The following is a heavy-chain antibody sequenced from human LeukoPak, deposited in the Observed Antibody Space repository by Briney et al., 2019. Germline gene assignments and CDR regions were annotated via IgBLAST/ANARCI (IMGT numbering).Heavy chain of an antibody. D-gene: IGHD5-18*01. J-gene: IGHJ4*02. CDR3: ARGNDGYPYYFDY. CDR1: GFTFIRYW. CDR2: INSDGSRT. Sequence: GGSLSLSCAASGFTFIRYWMQWARQAPGKGLVWVSRINSDGSRTSYADSVKGRFTISRDNAKNTLYLQMNSLRAEDTAVYYCARGNDGYPYYFDYWGQGTLVTVSS. V-gene: IGHV3-74*01.